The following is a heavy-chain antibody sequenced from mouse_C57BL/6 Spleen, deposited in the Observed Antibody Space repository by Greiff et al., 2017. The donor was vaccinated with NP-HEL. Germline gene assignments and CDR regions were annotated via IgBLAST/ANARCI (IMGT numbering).Heavy chain of an antibody. CDR2: IYPSDSET. Sequence: QVQLKQPGAELVRPGSSVKLSCKASGYTFTSYWLDWVKQRPGQGLEWIGNIYPSDSETHYNQKFKDKATLTVDKSSSTAYMQLSSLTSEDSAVYYCARRYDGYYDYWGQGTTLTVSS. CDR1: GYTFTSYW. V-gene: IGHV1-61*01. D-gene: IGHD2-3*01. CDR3: ARRYDGYYDY. J-gene: IGHJ2*01.